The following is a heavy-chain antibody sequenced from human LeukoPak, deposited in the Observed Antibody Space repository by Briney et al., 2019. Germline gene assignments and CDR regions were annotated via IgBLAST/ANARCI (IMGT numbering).Heavy chain of an antibody. D-gene: IGHD3-22*01. Sequence: ASVKVSCKASGYTFTSYGISWVRQAPGQGLEWMGWINPNSGGTNYAQKFQGRVTMTRDTSISTAYMELSRLRSDDTAVYYCARKSKGYYYDSSGYHGAFDIWGQGTMVTVSS. CDR1: GYTFTSYG. V-gene: IGHV1-2*02. CDR2: INPNSGGT. J-gene: IGHJ3*02. CDR3: ARKSKGYYYDSSGYHGAFDI.